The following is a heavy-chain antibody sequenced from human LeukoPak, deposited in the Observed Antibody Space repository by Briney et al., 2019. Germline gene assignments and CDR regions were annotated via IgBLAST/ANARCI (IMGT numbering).Heavy chain of an antibody. CDR1: GFAFSTCS. CDR3: ARGDRDGHNSDNWFDP. J-gene: IGHJ5*02. CDR2: MSGSGASM. D-gene: IGHD5-24*01. Sequence: GGSLRLSCAASGFAFSTCSMTWVRQAPGKGLEWVSSMSGSGASMYYADSVKGRFTVSRDNSKNTLYLQMNSLRAEDTAVYYCARGDRDGHNSDNWFDPWGQGTLVTVSS. V-gene: IGHV3-23*01.